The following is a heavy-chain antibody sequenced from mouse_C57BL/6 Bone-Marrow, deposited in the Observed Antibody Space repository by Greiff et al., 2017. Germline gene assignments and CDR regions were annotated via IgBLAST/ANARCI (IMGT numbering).Heavy chain of an antibody. CDR2: IDPSDSYT. Sequence: QVQLQQPGAELVRPGTSVKLSCKASGYTFTSYWMHWVKQRPGQGLEWIGVIDPSDSYTNYNQKFKGKATLTVYTSSNTAYMQLSSLTSEDSAVYYCASLYYYGSRYFDYWGQGTTLTVSS. J-gene: IGHJ2*01. CDR1: GYTFTSYW. D-gene: IGHD1-1*01. CDR3: ASLYYYGSRYFDY. V-gene: IGHV1-59*01.